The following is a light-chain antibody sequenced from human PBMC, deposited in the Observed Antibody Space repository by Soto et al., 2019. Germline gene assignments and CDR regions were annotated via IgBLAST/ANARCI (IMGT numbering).Light chain of an antibody. CDR3: QQYNNWPRT. CDR1: RSVSSN. Sequence: EIVVTQSPATLSVSPGERATLSCRASRSVSSNLAWYQQKPGQAPRLLIYGASTRATGIPATFSGSGSGTEFTLTISSLQSEDFAVYYCQQYNNWPRTFGQGTKVDIK. V-gene: IGKV3-15*01. CDR2: GAS. J-gene: IGKJ1*01.